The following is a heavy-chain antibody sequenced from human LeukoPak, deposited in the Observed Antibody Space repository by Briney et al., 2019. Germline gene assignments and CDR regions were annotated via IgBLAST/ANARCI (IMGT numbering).Heavy chain of an antibody. CDR3: ARDYYYGSGSYSSYYYGMDV. CDR2: IYSGGST. V-gene: IGHV3-53*01. Sequence: GGSLRLSCAASGFTVSSNCMSWVRQAPGKGLEWVSVIYSGGSTYYADSVKGRFTISRDNSKNTLYLQMNSLRAEDTAVYYCARDYYYGSGSYSSYYYGMDVWGKGTTVTVSS. CDR1: GFTVSSNC. J-gene: IGHJ6*04. D-gene: IGHD3-10*01.